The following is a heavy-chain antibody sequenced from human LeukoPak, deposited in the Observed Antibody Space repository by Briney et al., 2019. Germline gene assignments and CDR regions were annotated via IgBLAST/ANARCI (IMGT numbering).Heavy chain of an antibody. CDR1: GFTFSSYW. Sequence: PGGSLRLSCVGSGFTFSSYWMSWVRQVPGKGLEWVANMKQDGREKNYVDSVKGRFTISRDNAKNSVYLQMNSLRVEGTAVYYCAKEFRGSGGWTPFGHWGQGTPVTASS. CDR3: AKEFRGSGGWTPFGH. J-gene: IGHJ4*02. CDR2: MKQDGREK. D-gene: IGHD6-19*01. V-gene: IGHV3-7*03.